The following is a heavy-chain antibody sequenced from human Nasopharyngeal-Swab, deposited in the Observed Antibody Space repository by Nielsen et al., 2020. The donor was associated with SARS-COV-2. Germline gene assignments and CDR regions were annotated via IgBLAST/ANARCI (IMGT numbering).Heavy chain of an antibody. V-gene: IGHV3-33*06. D-gene: IGHD3-10*01. CDR3: AKEGAKGSGSYYY. Sequence: GESLKISCAASGFTFSSYGMHWVRQAPGKGLEWVAVIWYDGSNKYYADSVKGRFTISRDNSKNTLYLQMSSLRAEDTAVYYCAKEGAKGSGSYYYWGQGTLVTVSS. CDR1: GFTFSSYG. J-gene: IGHJ4*02. CDR2: IWYDGSNK.